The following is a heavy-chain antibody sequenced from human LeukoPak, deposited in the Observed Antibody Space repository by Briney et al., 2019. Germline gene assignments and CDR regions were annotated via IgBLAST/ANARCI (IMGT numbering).Heavy chain of an antibody. V-gene: IGHV1-2*02. D-gene: IGHD3-22*01. Sequence: ASVKVSCKASGYTFTGYYMHWVRQASGQGLEWMGWINPNSGGTNYAQKFQGRVTMTRDTSISTAYMELSRLRSDDTAVYYCARLTYYYDSSGSPWGQGTLVTVSS. J-gene: IGHJ5*02. CDR2: INPNSGGT. CDR1: GYTFTGYY. CDR3: ARLTYYYDSSGSP.